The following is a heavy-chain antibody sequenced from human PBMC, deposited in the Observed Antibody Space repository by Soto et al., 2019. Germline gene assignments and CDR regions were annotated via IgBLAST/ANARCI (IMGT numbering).Heavy chain of an antibody. D-gene: IGHD3-10*01. CDR3: TVHRATPGVDLSNWFGA. CDR2: IYYSGST. CDR1: GGSVSSGSYY. V-gene: IGHV4-61*01. Sequence: TLSLTCTVSGGSVSSGSYYWSWIRQPPGKGLEWIGYIYYSGSTNYNPSLKSRVTISVDTSKNQFSLKLTSVTVADTAVYYCTVHRATPGVDLSNWFGAWGQGSLVTVSS. J-gene: IGHJ5*02.